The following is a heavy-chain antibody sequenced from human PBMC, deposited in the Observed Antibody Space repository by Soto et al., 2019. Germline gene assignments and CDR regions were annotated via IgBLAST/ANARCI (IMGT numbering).Heavy chain of an antibody. D-gene: IGHD6-25*01. CDR2: IYYNGST. CDR3: ARYRTSGSWSKFDY. CDR1: GLSISSASYY. V-gene: IGHV4-31*03. J-gene: IGHJ4*02. Sequence: QVLLQESGPGLMKPSQTLSLTCTVSGLSISSASYYWSWIRQHPGKGLEWVGNIYYNGSTYYSPSLKSRVTVWVDTSNNQFSLRLTSVTAADTAVYYCARYRTSGSWSKFDYWGRGTLVSVSS.